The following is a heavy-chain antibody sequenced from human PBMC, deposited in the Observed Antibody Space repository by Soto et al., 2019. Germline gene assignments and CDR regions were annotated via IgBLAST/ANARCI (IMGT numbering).Heavy chain of an antibody. V-gene: IGHV4-31*03. D-gene: IGHD5-18*01. CDR3: VRGENGYGRY. J-gene: IGHJ4*02. Sequence: QVQLQESGPGLVKASETLSLTCSVSGGSINSGGYLWSWIRQHPGKGLEWIGFVYYSGSPHYNPSLRSRVAISVDTSKNQISLELKSVTAADTAVYFCVRGENGYGRYWGQGTLITVSP. CDR1: GGSINSGGYL. CDR2: VYYSGSP.